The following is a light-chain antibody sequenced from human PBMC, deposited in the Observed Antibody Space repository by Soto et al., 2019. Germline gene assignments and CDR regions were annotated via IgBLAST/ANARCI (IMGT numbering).Light chain of an antibody. CDR2: GAS. V-gene: IGKV3-20*01. CDR3: QQYGSSPIT. CDR1: QSFSITY. Sequence: EIVLTQSPATLSVSPGQGSTLSFSSSQSFSITYLAWYQQKPGQAPRLLVYGASSRATGIPDRFSGFGSGTDFTLTISRLEPEDFAVYFCQQYGSSPITFGQGTRLEIK. J-gene: IGKJ5*01.